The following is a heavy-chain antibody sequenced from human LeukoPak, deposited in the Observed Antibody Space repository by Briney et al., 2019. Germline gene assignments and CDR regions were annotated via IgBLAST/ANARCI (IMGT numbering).Heavy chain of an antibody. J-gene: IGHJ4*02. Sequence: ASVKVSCKASGYTFINYGINWVRQAPGQGLEWMGWISAYNGNTNYAQSLQGRVTMTTDTSTSTVYMEMRSLTSDDTAVYYCARDLDQYNGRFGGFGHDFWGQGTLVAVSS. CDR3: ARDLDQYNGRFGGFGHDF. CDR2: ISAYNGNT. V-gene: IGHV1-18*01. D-gene: IGHD3-10*01. CDR1: GYTFINYG.